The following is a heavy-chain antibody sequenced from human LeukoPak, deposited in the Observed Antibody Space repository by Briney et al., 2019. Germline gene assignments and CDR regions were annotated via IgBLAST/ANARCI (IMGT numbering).Heavy chain of an antibody. D-gene: IGHD5-18*01. V-gene: IGHV1-18*01. Sequence: ASVKVSCKASGYTFTSYGISWVRQAPGQGPEWMGWINPHSGGTSYGKNFRGRVTMTRDMSTSTVYMELSSLRSEDTAVYYCARVLGYSYGPDYWGQGTLVTVSS. J-gene: IGHJ4*02. CDR2: INPHSGGT. CDR1: GYTFTSYG. CDR3: ARVLGYSYGPDY.